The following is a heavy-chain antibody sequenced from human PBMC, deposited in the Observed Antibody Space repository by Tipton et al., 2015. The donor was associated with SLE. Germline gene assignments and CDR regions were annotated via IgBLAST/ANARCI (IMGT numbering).Heavy chain of an antibody. D-gene: IGHD2-21*01. Sequence: LRLSCTVSGGSIISYYWSWIRQPPGKGLEWIGYIHYSGVTYYYPSLKSRVTMSVDTSKNQFSLKLNSVTAADTAVYYCARHAKIPVMRYGMVLWGQGPSVSVSS. CDR2: IHYSGVT. CDR1: GGSIISYY. CDR3: ARHAKIPVMRYGMVL. V-gene: IGHV4-59*08. J-gene: IGHJ6*02.